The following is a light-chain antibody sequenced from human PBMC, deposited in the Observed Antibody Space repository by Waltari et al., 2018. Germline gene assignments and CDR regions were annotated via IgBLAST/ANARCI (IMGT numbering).Light chain of an antibody. J-gene: IGLJ2*01. CDR2: EDS. V-gene: IGLV3-10*01. CDR1: ALSSKY. Sequence: SHELTQPPSVSVSPGKTARITCSGDALSSKYAYWYQQKSGKAPVLVSYEDSKRPSGIPERFSGSGSGTMATLTISGAQVDDEADYYCYSSDNSGFYKLFGGGTKLTVL. CDR3: YSSDNSGFYKL.